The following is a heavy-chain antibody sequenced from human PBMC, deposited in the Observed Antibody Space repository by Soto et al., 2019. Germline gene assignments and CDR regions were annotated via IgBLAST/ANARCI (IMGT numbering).Heavy chain of an antibody. D-gene: IGHD2-2*01. J-gene: IGHJ5*02. CDR2: IYYSGST. CDR3: ARGGGGGPDIVLVPAAIKLNWFDP. Sequence: KPSETLSLTCTVSGGSISSYYWSWIRQPPGKGLEWIGYIYYSGSTNYNPSLKSRVTISVDTSKNQFSLKLSSVTAADTAVYYCARGGGGGPDIVLVPAAIKLNWFDPWGQGALVTVS. V-gene: IGHV4-59*01. CDR1: GGSISSYY.